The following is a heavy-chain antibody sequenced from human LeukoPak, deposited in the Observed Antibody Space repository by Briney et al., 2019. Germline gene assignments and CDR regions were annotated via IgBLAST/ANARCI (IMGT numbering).Heavy chain of an antibody. CDR3: AKQPYNYYYLDV. Sequence: GGSLRLSCAISGLTFHDYAMTWVRQAPGKGLEWVSTIVGDSGKTYYADSVKGRFTISRDNSNYMLFLHMNNLRAEDTAIYYCAKQPYNYYYLDVWGKGTTVTVSS. D-gene: IGHD2-21*01. CDR2: IVGDSGKT. CDR1: GLTFHDYA. J-gene: IGHJ6*03. V-gene: IGHV3-23*01.